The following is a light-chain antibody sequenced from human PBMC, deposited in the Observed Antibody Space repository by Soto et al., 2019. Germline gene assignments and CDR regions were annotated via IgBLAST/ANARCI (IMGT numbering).Light chain of an antibody. CDR3: QQYGRFLT. V-gene: IGKV1-5*03. Sequence: DIPMTQSPSTLSASVGDRVTTTCRASQSIDTALAWYQQKPGKAPNLLIYRASSLESGVPSRFSGSGSGTEFTLAISSLQPDDFATYYCQQYGRFLTFGQGPSWRSN. CDR1: QSIDTA. CDR2: RAS. J-gene: IGKJ2*01.